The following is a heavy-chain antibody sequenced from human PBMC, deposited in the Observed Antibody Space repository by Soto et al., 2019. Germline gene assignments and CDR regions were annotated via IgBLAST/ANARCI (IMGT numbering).Heavy chain of an antibody. Sequence: GGSLRLSCAASGFTFSSYAMSWVRQAPGKGLEWVSAISGSGGSTYYADSVKGRFTISRDNSKNTLYLQMNSLRAEDTAVYYCAKIDVPGIAVAGPFDYWGQGTLVTVSS. CDR2: ISGSGGST. CDR3: AKIDVPGIAVAGPFDY. V-gene: IGHV3-23*01. D-gene: IGHD6-19*01. J-gene: IGHJ4*02. CDR1: GFTFSSYA.